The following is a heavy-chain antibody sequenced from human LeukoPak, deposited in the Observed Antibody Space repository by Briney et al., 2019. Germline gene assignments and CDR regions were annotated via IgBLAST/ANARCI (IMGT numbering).Heavy chain of an antibody. CDR3: AREKKRDIDY. V-gene: IGHV3-21*01. Sequence: PGGSLRLSCAASGFTFSSYSMNWVRQAPGKGLEWVSSISSSSSYIYYADSVKGRFTISRDNAKNSLYLQMNGLRAEDTAVYYCAREKKRDIDYWGQGTLVTVSS. CDR1: GFTFSSYS. CDR2: ISSSSSYI. J-gene: IGHJ4*02.